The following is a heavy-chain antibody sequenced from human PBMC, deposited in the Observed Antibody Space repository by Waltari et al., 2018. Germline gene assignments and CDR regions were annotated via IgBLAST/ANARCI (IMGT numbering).Heavy chain of an antibody. J-gene: IGHJ4*02. CDR2: ISGSGGGT. CDR3: ARAYNWNDFFDF. V-gene: IGHV3-23*01. CDR1: GVTFINYG. D-gene: IGHD1-1*01. Sequence: EVQLLESGGGLVQPGGSLRLSCAASGVTFINYGMSWVRQAPGKGLEWVSGISGSGGGTYYADSVKGRFTISRDNSKNTLYLQMNSLRADDSAFYYCARAYNWNDFFDFWGLGTLVTVSS.